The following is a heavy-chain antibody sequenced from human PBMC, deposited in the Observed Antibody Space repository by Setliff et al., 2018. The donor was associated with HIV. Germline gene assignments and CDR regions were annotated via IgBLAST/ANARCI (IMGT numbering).Heavy chain of an antibody. CDR2: IYYSGTT. J-gene: IGHJ4*02. D-gene: IGHD1-1*01. CDR1: GGTISSSDYY. V-gene: IGHV4-39*07. Sequence: SETLSLTCTVSGGTISSSDYYWGWIRQPPGKGLEWIGSIYYSGTTYYNPSLKSRVTMSVDTSKNQFSLKLTSVTAADTGTYYCARDSEPMSGTWYDYWGQGTLVTVSS. CDR3: ARDSEPMSGTWYDY.